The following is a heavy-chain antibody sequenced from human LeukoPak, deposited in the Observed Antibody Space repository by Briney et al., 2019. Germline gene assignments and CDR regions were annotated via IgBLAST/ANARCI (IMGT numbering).Heavy chain of an antibody. Sequence: PSETLSLTCTVSGGSISSRSDYWGWIRQTPGKGLEWIGNLDSSGSTYYNPSLKSRVTISVGTSKNQFSLNLRSVTAADTAIYFCSRSHDYGGLYFYYYMDVWGKGTTVTISS. CDR1: GGSISSRSDY. J-gene: IGHJ6*03. V-gene: IGHV4-39*01. CDR2: LDSSGST. D-gene: IGHD4-23*01. CDR3: SRSHDYGGLYFYYYMDV.